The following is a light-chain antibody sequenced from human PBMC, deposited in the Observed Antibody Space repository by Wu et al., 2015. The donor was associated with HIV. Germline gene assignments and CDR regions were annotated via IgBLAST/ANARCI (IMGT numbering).Light chain of an antibody. CDR3: QQHNNWPLT. V-gene: IGKV3D-20*02. CDR1: QSVNSGY. Sequence: EIVLTQSPDTLSLSPGEGVTLSCRASQSVNSGYLAWYQHKPGQSPRLLIYATSSRATGIPARFSGSGSGTDFTLTISSLEPEDFAIYCCQQHNNWPLTFGQGTRVEIK. J-gene: IGKJ5*01. CDR2: ATS.